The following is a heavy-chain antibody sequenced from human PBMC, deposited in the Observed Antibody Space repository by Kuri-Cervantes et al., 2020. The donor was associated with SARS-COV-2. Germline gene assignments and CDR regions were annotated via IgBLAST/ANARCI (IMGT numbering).Heavy chain of an antibody. CDR3: AREGISVVGTDYFDY. CDR2: LDWDEDK. CDR1: GFTLTTKGMR. J-gene: IGHJ4*02. V-gene: IGHV2-70*04. Sequence: SGPTLVKTTQTLTLTCTVSGFTLTTKGMRVSWIRQPPGKALEWLARLDWDEDKFYSSSLKTRLTISKDTSKNQVVLTMTNVDPVDTATYFCAREGISVVGTDYFDYWGQGILVTVSS. D-gene: IGHD6-19*01.